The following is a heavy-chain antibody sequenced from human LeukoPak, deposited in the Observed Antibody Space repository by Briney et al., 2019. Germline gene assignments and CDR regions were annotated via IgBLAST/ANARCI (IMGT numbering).Heavy chain of an antibody. Sequence: PSETLSLTCTVSGGSITGYYCSWIRQSPGEGLEWIGHVYHNGVTNHNPSLRSRVTMSVDTSQNQFSLKLNSVTAADTAVYYCARHESYGDANWFDPWGQGTLVTVSS. V-gene: IGHV4-59*08. CDR1: GGSITGYY. CDR3: ARHESYGDANWFDP. J-gene: IGHJ5*02. D-gene: IGHD4-17*01. CDR2: VYHNGVT.